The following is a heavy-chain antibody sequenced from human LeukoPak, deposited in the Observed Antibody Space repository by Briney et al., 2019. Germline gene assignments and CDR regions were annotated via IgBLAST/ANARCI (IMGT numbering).Heavy chain of an antibody. CDR1: GYIFTDYW. V-gene: IGHV5-51*01. D-gene: IGHD1-7*01. Sequence: GESLKISCKASGYIFTDYWIGWARQMPGKGLEWMGIIYGDSDTRYSPSFQGQVTISADTSINTAYLEWSSLKASDSAMYYCARELSYGPRAGDYWGQRTLVTVSS. CDR2: IYGDSDT. CDR3: ARELSYGPRAGDY. J-gene: IGHJ4*02.